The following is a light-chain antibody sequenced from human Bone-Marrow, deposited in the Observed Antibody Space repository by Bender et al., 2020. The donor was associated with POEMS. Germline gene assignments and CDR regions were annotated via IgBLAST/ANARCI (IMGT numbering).Light chain of an antibody. CDR1: HLNIGTNP. V-gene: IGLV1-44*01. CDR2: INN. CDR3: AAWEDSLNGWV. Sequence: QSVLTQPPSASGTPGQRVTISCSGSHLNIGTNPVNWYQQLPGTAPKLLIYINNQRPSGVPDRFSGSKSGTSASLAISGLQSEDEADYYCAAWEDSLNGWVFGGGTKLTVL. J-gene: IGLJ3*02.